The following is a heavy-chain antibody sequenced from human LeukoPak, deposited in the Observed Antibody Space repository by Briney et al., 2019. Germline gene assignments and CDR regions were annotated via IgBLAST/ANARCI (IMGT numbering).Heavy chain of an antibody. Sequence: GGSLRLSCAASGFTFSSYSMNWVRQAPGKGLEWVSSISGSSSYIYYADSVKGRFTISRDNAKNSLYLQMNSLRAEDTAVYYCARLNGNDAFDIWGQGTTVTVSS. CDR2: ISGSSSYI. CDR1: GFTFSSYS. V-gene: IGHV3-21*01. CDR3: ARLNGNDAFDI. J-gene: IGHJ3*02.